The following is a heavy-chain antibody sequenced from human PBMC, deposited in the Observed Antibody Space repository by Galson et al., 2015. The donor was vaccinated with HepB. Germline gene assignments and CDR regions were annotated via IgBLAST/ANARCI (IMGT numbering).Heavy chain of an antibody. CDR2: IKPSGGST. Sequence: SVKVSCKASGYIFTSYEIHWVRQAPGQGLEWMGIIKPSGGSTTYAQTFQDRVTMTKDTSTSTVYMELSSLRSEDTAVYYCARDVGWLTLFDIWGQGTMVTVSS. CDR1: GYIFTSYE. D-gene: IGHD6-19*01. CDR3: ARDVGWLTLFDI. J-gene: IGHJ3*02. V-gene: IGHV1-46*01.